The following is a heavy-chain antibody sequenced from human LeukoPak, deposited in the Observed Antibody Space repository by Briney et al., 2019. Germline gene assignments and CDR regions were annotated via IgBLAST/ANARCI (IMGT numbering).Heavy chain of an antibody. CDR3: ATMVRSDY. V-gene: IGHV3-7*01. CDR2: IKQDGSEK. Sequence: GRSLRLSCAASGYTFSSYAMRWVPQAPGKGLEWVANIKQDGSEKYYVDSVKGRFTISRDNAKNSLYLQMNSLRAEDTAVYYCATMVRSDYWGQGTLVTVSS. D-gene: IGHD3-10*01. J-gene: IGHJ4*02. CDR1: GYTFSSYA.